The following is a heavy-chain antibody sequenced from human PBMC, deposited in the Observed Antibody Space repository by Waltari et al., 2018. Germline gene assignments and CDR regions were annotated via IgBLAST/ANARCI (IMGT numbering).Heavy chain of an antibody. CDR3: TSLSSGPFGY. Sequence: EVQLVESGGGLVQPGGSLRLSCAASGFTVSSNYMSWVRQASGKGLEWVGRIRGKPYNYATAHAASVKGRFAISRDDSKNTTYLQMNNLKTEDTAVYYCTSLSSGPFGYWGQGTLVTVSS. CDR1: GFTVSSNY. CDR2: IRGKPYNYAT. D-gene: IGHD6-19*01. J-gene: IGHJ4*02. V-gene: IGHV3-73*01.